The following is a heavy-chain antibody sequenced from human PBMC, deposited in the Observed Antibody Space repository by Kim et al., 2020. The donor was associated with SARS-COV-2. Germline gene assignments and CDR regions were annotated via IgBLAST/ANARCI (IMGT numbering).Heavy chain of an antibody. J-gene: IGHJ4*02. D-gene: IGHD3-22*01. CDR3: ARGGYDSSGYYPSGYFDY. Sequence: SETLSLTCTVSGGSISSGDYYWSWIRQPPGKGLEWIGYIYYSGSTYYNPSLKSRVTISVDTSKNQFSLKLSSVTAADTAVYYCARGGYDSSGYYPSGYFDYWGQGTLVTVSS. CDR1: GGSISSGDYY. V-gene: IGHV4-30-4*01. CDR2: IYYSGST.